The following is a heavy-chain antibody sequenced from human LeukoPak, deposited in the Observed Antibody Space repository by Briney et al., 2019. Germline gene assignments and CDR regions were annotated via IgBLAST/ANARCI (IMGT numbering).Heavy chain of an antibody. V-gene: IGHV4-59*01. Sequence: SETLSLTCTVSGDSISSYYWSWIRQPPGKGLEWIGYIYYGGSTNYNPSLKSRVTISVDTSKNQFSLKLSSVTAADTALYYCARLTARQGYYYYGMDVWGQGTTVTVSS. CDR3: ARLTARQGYYYYGMDV. CDR1: GDSISSYY. CDR2: IYYGGST. J-gene: IGHJ6*02. D-gene: IGHD1-14*01.